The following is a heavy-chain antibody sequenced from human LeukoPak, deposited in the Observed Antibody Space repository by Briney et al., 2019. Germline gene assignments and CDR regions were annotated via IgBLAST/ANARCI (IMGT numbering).Heavy chain of an antibody. V-gene: IGHV3-30-3*01. D-gene: IGHD3-3*01. Sequence: GGSLRLSCAASGFTFSSYAMHWVRQAPGKGLEWVAVISYDGSNKYYADSVKGRFTISRDNSKNTLYLQMNSLGAEDTAVYYCARTYYDFWSGYYTGIDYFDYWGQGTLVTVSS. CDR3: ARTYYDFWSGYYTGIDYFDY. J-gene: IGHJ4*02. CDR1: GFTFSSYA. CDR2: ISYDGSNK.